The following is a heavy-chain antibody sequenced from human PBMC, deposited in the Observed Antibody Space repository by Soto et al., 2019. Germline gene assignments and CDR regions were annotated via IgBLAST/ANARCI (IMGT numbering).Heavy chain of an antibody. J-gene: IGHJ4*02. CDR2: IFYSGPT. V-gene: IGHV4-31*03. Sequence: QVQLQESGPGLVKPSQTLSLTCTVSGDSITSGVHYWSRIRQLPGKGLEWIGYIFYSGPTYYNPSLKSRVAISVDTSKNQFSLKLNSVTAADSAVYYCARDRVMLTFGGASEEWGIDSWGPVTLVTVSS. CDR1: GDSITSGVHY. D-gene: IGHD3-16*01. CDR3: ARDRVMLTFGGASEEWGIDS.